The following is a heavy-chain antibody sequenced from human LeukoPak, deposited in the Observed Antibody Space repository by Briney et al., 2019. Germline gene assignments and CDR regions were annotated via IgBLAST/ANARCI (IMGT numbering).Heavy chain of an antibody. V-gene: IGHV1-69*05. D-gene: IGHD6-13*01. CDR3: ARSIAAAGPSDY. Sequence: ASVKVSCKASGGTFSSYAISWVRQAPGQGLEWMGRIIPIFGTANYAQKFQGRVTITTDESTSTAYMELSSLRSEDTAVYYCARSIAAAGPSDYWGQGTLVTVSS. J-gene: IGHJ4*02. CDR2: IIPIFGTA. CDR1: GGTFSSYA.